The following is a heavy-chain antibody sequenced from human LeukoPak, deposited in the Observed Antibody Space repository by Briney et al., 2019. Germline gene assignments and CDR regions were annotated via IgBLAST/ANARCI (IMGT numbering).Heavy chain of an antibody. CDR3: ASNTAAGSYYYYYYMDV. CDR1: GYTFTIYG. V-gene: IGHV1-18*01. J-gene: IGHJ6*03. D-gene: IGHD6-13*01. CDR2: ISDYNGNT. Sequence: ASVKVSCKASGYTFTIYGISWVRGAPGQGLGWMGWISDYNGNTNYAQKLQGRVTMTTDTSTSTAYMELRSLRSDDTAVYYCASNTAAGSYYYYYYMDVRGKGTTVTVSS.